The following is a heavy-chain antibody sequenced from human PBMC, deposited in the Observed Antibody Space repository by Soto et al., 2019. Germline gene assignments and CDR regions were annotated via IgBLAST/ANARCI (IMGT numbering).Heavy chain of an antibody. D-gene: IGHD4-17*01. CDR1: GGTFSNYA. CDR3: AKEKSYGGPYFSYGMTI. Sequence: QVQLVQSGAEVKKPGSSVRVSCKTSGGTFSNYAFNWVRQAPGQGLECVGGIIPFFGTANYTQKFQGRVTITAGQSTATVYMELRTLTSEETATYYCAKEKSYGGPYFSYGMTIWGQGTPVIVSS. CDR2: IIPFFGTA. J-gene: IGHJ6*02. V-gene: IGHV1-69*12.